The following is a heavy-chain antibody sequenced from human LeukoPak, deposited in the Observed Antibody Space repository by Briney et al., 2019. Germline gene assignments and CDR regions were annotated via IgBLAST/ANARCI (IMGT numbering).Heavy chain of an antibody. V-gene: IGHV3-30*18. D-gene: IGHD3-22*01. CDR3: AKGDNDYDSSGYYYVRALFDY. CDR2: TSYNGNIK. J-gene: IGHJ4*02. Sequence: GGSLRLSCAASGFTFSSYGMHWVRQAPGKGLEWVAGTSYNGNIKYYADYVKGRFSISRDNSKNTLYLQMDSLRAEDTAVYYCAKGDNDYDSSGYYYVRALFDYWGQGSLVTVSS. CDR1: GFTFSSYG.